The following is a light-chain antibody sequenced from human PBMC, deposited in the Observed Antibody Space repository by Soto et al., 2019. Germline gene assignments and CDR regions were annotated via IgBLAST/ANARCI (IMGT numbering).Light chain of an antibody. V-gene: IGKV3-20*01. CDR2: GAS. J-gene: IGKJ2*01. CDR1: QSVTTNY. Sequence: EIVLTQFPGTLFLSPEERATLSCRATQSVTTNYLAWYQQKPGQAPSLPIYGASIRATGIPDRFSGSGSGTDFTLTISRLEPEDFAVYYCQHCGSSPPNTFGQGTKVDIK. CDR3: QHCGSSPPNT.